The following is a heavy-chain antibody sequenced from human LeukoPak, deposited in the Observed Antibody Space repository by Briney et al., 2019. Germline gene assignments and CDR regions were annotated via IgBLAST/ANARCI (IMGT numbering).Heavy chain of an antibody. Sequence: ASVKVSCKASGYTFTSYGISWVRQAPGQGLEWMGWISAYNGNTNYAQKLQGRVTMTTDTSTSTAYMELRSLRSDDTAVYYCARIIAVASTDAFDTWGQGTMVTVSS. V-gene: IGHV1-18*01. CDR3: ARIIAVASTDAFDT. D-gene: IGHD6-19*01. CDR2: ISAYNGNT. CDR1: GYTFTSYG. J-gene: IGHJ3*02.